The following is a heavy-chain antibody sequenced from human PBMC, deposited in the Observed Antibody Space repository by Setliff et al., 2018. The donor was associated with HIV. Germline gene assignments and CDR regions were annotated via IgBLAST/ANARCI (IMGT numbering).Heavy chain of an antibody. V-gene: IGHV3-15*01. CDR2: IKSRADGWPT. CDR1: GFTFINTW. CDR3: TTDWPLGGGSYLQH. Sequence: GSLRLSCAASGFTFINTWMSWVRQAPGKGLEWVGRIKSRADGWPTDYAAPVKGRFIISTDDSKKTLYLQMNSLNVEDTAVYYCTTDWPLGGGSYLQHWGQGTLVTVSS. D-gene: IGHD2-15*01. J-gene: IGHJ1*01.